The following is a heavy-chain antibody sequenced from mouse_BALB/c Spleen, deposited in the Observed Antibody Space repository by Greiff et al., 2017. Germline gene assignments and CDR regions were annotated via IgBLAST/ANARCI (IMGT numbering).Heavy chain of an antibody. J-gene: IGHJ4*01. V-gene: IGHV2-9*02. CDR1: GFSLTRYG. D-gene: IGHD1-3*01. Sequence: VPLVESGPGLVAPSQSLSITCTVSGFSLTRYGVHWVRQPPGKGLAWLGVIWAGGSTNYNSALMSRLSISKDNSKSQVFLKMNSLQTDDTAMYYCARNLSSYAMDYWGQGTSVTVSS. CDR2: IWAGGST. CDR3: ARNLSSYAMDY.